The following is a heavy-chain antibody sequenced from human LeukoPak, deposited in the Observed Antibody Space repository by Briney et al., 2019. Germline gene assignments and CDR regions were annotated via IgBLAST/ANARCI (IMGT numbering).Heavy chain of an antibody. D-gene: IGHD1-26*01. CDR2: ISGSSTTI. Sequence: GGSLRLSCAASGFRFSAYGMHWVRQAPGKGLEWVSYISGSSTTIYYADSVKGRFTISRDNAKNSLYLQMNSLRDEDTAVYYCARDLVGATASWGRGTLVTVSS. V-gene: IGHV3-48*02. CDR1: GFRFSAYG. CDR3: ARDLVGATAS. J-gene: IGHJ5*02.